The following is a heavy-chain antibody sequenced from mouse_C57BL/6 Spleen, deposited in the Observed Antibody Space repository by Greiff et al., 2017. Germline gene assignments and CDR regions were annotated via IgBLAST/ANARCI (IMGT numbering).Heavy chain of an antibody. CDR1: GYTFTSYW. CDR2: LDPSDSYT. V-gene: IGHV1-69*01. D-gene: IGHD1-1*01. J-gene: IGHJ2*01. Sequence: VQLQQPGAELVMPGASVKLSCKASGYTFTSYWLHWVKQRPGQGLEWIGELDPSDSYTNYNQKFTGKSTLTVDKSSSTAYMQLSSLTSEDSAVYYCARRGGIYYGSSSYFDYWGQGTTLTVSS. CDR3: ARRGGIYYGSSSYFDY.